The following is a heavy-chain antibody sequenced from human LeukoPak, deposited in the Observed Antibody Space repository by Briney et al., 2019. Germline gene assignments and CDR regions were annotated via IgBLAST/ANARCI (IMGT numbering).Heavy chain of an antibody. D-gene: IGHD3-9*01. CDR3: AKLARYYDMLTGYYSENYFDY. V-gene: IGHV3-23*01. CDR1: GFTFSSYA. CDR2: ISGSGGST. Sequence: GGSLRLSCAASGFTFSSYAMSWVRQAPGKGLEWVSAISGSGGSTYYADSVKGRFTISRDNAKNSLYLQTNSLRAEDTAVYYCAKLARYYDMLTGYYSENYFDYWGPGTLVTVSS. J-gene: IGHJ4*02.